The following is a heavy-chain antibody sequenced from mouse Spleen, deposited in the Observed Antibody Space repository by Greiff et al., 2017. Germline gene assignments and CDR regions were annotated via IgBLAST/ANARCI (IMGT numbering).Heavy chain of an antibody. CDR2: IDPSDSYT. Sequence: QVQLQQSGAELVKPGASVKLSCKASGYTFTSYWMQWVKQRPGQGLEWIGEIDPSDSYTNYNQKFKGKATLTVDTSSSTAYMQLSSLTSEDSAVYYCARQRAYYSNYYAMDYWGQGTSVTVSS. CDR1: GYTFTSYW. V-gene: IGHV1-50*01. J-gene: IGHJ4*01. CDR3: ARQRAYYSNYYAMDY. D-gene: IGHD2-5*01.